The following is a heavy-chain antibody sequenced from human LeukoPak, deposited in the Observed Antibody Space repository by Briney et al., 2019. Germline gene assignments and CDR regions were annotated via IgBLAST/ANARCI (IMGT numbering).Heavy chain of an antibody. Sequence: ASVKVSCMASGGTFRSYAISWVRQAPGQGPEWMGGIIPIFGTANYAQKFQGRVTITADESTSTAYMELSSLRSEDTAVYYCARDQGYRYGYGDFDYWGQGTLVTVSS. D-gene: IGHD5-18*01. J-gene: IGHJ4*02. CDR3: ARDQGYRYGYGDFDY. CDR1: GGTFRSYA. V-gene: IGHV1-69*13. CDR2: IIPIFGTA.